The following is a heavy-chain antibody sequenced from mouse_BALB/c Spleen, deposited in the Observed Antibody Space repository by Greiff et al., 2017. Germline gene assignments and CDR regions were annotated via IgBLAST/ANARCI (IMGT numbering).Heavy chain of an antibody. D-gene: IGHD1-1*01. CDR2: INPSSGYT. V-gene: IGHV1-4*02. J-gene: IGHJ1*01. CDR1: GYTFTSYT. Sequence: EAELARPGASVKMSCKASGYTFTSYTMHWVKQRPGQGLEWIGYINPSSGYTEYNQKFKDKTTLTADKSSSTAYMQLSSLTSEDSAVYYCAKKDYCGSSYRWYFDVWGAGTTVTVSA. CDR3: AKKDYCGSSYRWYFDV.